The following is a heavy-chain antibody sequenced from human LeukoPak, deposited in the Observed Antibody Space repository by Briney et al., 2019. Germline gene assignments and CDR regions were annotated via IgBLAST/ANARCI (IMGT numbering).Heavy chain of an antibody. CDR2: ISGSGGST. CDR1: GLTFSSYA. CDR3: AKDVDYGSGSYYNGHFDY. J-gene: IGHJ4*02. D-gene: IGHD3-10*01. Sequence: GGSLRLSCAASGLTFSSYAMSWVRQAPGKGLEWVSAISGSGGSTYYADSVKGRFTISRDNSKNTLYLQMNSLRAEVTAVYYCAKDVDYGSGSYYNGHFDYWGQGTLVTVSS. V-gene: IGHV3-23*01.